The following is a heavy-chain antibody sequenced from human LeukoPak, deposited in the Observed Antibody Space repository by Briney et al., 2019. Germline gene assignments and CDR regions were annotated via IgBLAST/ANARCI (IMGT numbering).Heavy chain of an antibody. D-gene: IGHD1-26*01. V-gene: IGHV1-2*02. J-gene: IGHJ4*02. CDR1: GYTFTGYY. Sequence: ASVKVSCKTSGYTFTGYYMHWVRLAPGQGLEWMGWLNPNSGATNYAQKFQGRVTMTRDTSIRTAYMEVSTLRSDDAAVYYCAKDGGAHMTDYWGQGTLVTISS. CDR3: AKDGGAHMTDY. CDR2: LNPNSGAT.